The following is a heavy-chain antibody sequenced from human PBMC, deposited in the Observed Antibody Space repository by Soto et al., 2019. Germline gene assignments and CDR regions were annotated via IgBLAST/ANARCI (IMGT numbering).Heavy chain of an antibody. J-gene: IGHJ4*02. Sequence: EVQLLESGGGLVQPGGSLRLSCVASGFTFSTYAMSWVRQAPGEGLEWVSTLSCSASSAYYADSVKGRFTISRDVSKNTLYLQMNRLGGEDRAVYYCAKGLFSTGGFFDYWGQGTLVTVSS. CDR3: AKGLFSTGGFFDY. V-gene: IGHV3-23*01. CDR1: GFTFSTYA. D-gene: IGHD6-25*01. CDR2: LSCSASSA.